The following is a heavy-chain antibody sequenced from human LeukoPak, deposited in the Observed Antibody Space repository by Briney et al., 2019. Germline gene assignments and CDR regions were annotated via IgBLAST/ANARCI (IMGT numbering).Heavy chain of an antibody. CDR2: ISSSSSYI. CDR1: GFTFSSYS. V-gene: IGHV3-21*01. J-gene: IGHJ4*02. D-gene: IGHD4-17*01. CDR3: ARGGYGDYAGDFDY. Sequence: PGGSLRLSCAASGFTFSSYSMNWVRQAPGKGLEWVSSISSSSSYIYYADSVKGRFTISRDNAKNPLYLQMNSLRAEDTAVYYCARGGYGDYAGDFDYWGQGTLVTVSS.